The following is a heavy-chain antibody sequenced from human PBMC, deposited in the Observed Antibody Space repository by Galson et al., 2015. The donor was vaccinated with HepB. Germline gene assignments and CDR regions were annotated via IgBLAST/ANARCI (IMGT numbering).Heavy chain of an antibody. J-gene: IGHJ2*01. CDR3: ARAFYGDPSHWYFDL. V-gene: IGHV3-21*01. D-gene: IGHD4-17*01. Sequence: SLRLSCAASGFRFSSYTMNWVRQAPGKGLEWVSSISSSRSYIFYADSVRGRFTISRDYAKNSLYLQMNSLRTEDTAVYYCARAFYGDPSHWYFDLWGRGTLVTVSS. CDR1: GFRFSSYT. CDR2: ISSSRSYI.